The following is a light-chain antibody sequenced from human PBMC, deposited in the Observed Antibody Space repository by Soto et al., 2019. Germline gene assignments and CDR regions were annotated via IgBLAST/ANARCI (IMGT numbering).Light chain of an antibody. J-gene: IGLJ1*01. CDR1: SSDVGGYDY. CDR3: SSYTSSITLGV. Sequence: ALTQPASVSGSPGQSITISCTGTSSDVGGYDYVSWYQQHPGKAPKLMIYDVSNRPSGVSNRFSGSKSGNTASLTISGLQDEDEADYYCSSYTSSITLGVFGTGTKVTVL. V-gene: IGLV2-14*01. CDR2: DVS.